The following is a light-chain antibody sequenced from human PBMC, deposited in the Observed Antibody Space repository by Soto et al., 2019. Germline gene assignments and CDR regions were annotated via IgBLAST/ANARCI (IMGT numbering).Light chain of an antibody. CDR1: QSVVTN. V-gene: IGKV3-15*01. CDR3: QHYNDLPLT. CDR2: GAS. Sequence: EKVMTQSPATLSVSPGERVTLSCRASQSVVTNLAWYQQKPGQAPRLLISGASTRATGIPDRFIGSGSGTEFTLNITRLQSEDFAVYYCQHYNDLPLTFGQGTKVEIK. J-gene: IGKJ1*01.